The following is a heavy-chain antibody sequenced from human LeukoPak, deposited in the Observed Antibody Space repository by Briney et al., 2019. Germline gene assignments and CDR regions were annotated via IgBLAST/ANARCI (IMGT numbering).Heavy chain of an antibody. CDR2: ISVSDSYK. Sequence: PGGSLRLSCAASGFTFSGHSMSWVRQAPGTGLEWVSSISVSDSYKYFADSVKGRFTISRDNAKSSLYLQMNSLTAEDTALYYCARLCLDAFDIWGQGTMVTVSS. CDR3: ARLCLDAFDI. CDR1: GFTFSGHS. J-gene: IGHJ3*02. V-gene: IGHV3-21*01.